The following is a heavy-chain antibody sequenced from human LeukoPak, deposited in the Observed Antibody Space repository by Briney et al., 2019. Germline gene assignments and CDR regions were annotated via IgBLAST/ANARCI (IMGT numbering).Heavy chain of an antibody. CDR1: GFTFSSYA. D-gene: IGHD2-21*02. J-gene: IGHJ4*02. CDR3: VKGVVVVTAWAFDY. V-gene: IGHV3-64D*06. CDR2: ISTDGGST. Sequence: PGGSLRLSCSASGFTFSSYAMHWVRQAPGKGLQYVSAISTDGGSTYYADSVKDRFTISRDNSKNTLYLQMSSLRAEDTALYYCVKGVVVVTAWAFDYWGQGTLVTVSS.